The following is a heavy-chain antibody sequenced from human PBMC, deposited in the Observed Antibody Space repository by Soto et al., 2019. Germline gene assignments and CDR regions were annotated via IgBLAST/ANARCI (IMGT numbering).Heavy chain of an antibody. CDR1: GYSFTTFF. D-gene: IGHD5-12*01. Sequence: GASVKVSCKTSGYSFTTFFLHWMRQAPGQRLEWMGWINPANGDTMYSQKFLGRVSNTRGTSATTAYMELTSLTSEDTAVYYCARGPSSGCFDSWGQGTLVTVSS. CDR3: ARGPSSGCFDS. CDR2: INPANGDT. V-gene: IGHV1-3*01. J-gene: IGHJ4*02.